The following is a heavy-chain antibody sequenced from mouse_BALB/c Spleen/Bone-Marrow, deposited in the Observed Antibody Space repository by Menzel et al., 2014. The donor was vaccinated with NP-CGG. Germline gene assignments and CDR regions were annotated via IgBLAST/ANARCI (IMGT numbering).Heavy chain of an antibody. Sequence: VQLQQSGPELVKPGTSVKISCKASGYSFTDFIMVWVKQSHGESLEWIGNINPYSGTTTYNLKFKGKATLTVDKSSSXAYMQLSSLTSEDSAVYYCTRSEGMDYWGQGTSVTVSS. CDR1: GYSFTDFI. CDR2: INPYSGTT. J-gene: IGHJ4*01. V-gene: IGHV1-39*01. CDR3: TRSEGMDY.